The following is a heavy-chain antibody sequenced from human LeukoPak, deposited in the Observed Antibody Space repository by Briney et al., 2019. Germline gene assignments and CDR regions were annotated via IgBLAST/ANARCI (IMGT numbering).Heavy chain of an antibody. CDR2: INHSGST. CDR1: GGSFSGYY. CDR3: ARQAVPAAMSNWFDP. D-gene: IGHD2-2*01. J-gene: IGHJ5*02. Sequence: SETLSLTCAVYGGSFSGYYWSWLRQPPGKGLEWIGEINHSGSTNYNPSLKSRVTISVDTSKNQFSLKLSSVTAADTAVYYCARQAVPAAMSNWFDPWGQGTLVTVSS. V-gene: IGHV4-34*01.